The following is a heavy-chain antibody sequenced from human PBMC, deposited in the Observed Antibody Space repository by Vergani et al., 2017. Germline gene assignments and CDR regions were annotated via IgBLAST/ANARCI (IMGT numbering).Heavy chain of an antibody. J-gene: IGHJ4*02. V-gene: IGHV3-23*04. Sequence: EVQLVESGGGLVQPGGSLRLSCAASGFTFSSYAMSWVRPAPGKGLEWVSAISGSGGSTYDADSVKGRFTISRDNSKNTLYLQMNSLRAEDTAGYYCAKERLDDRGDSYGYLSPSPTWPKDYGGEGTLVTVYS. CDR1: GFTFSSYA. CDR3: AKERLDDRGDSYGYLSPSPTWPKDY. CDR2: ISGSGGST. D-gene: IGHD5-18*01.